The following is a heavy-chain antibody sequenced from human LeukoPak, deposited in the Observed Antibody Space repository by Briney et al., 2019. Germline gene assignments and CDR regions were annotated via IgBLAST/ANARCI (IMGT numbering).Heavy chain of an antibody. V-gene: IGHV1-2*06. CDR3: ARDHSNSYYYYMDV. J-gene: IGHJ6*03. CDR1: GYTFTGYY. D-gene: IGHD4-11*01. Sequence: GASVKVSCKASGYTFTGYYMHWVRQAPGQGLEWMGRINPTSGGTNYAQKFQGRVTMTRDTSISTAYMELSRLRSDDTAVYYCARDHSNSYYYYMDVWGKGTTVTVSS. CDR2: INPTSGGT.